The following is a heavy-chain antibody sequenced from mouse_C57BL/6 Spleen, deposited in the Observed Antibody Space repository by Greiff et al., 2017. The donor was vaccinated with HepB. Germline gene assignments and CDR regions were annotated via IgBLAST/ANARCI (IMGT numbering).Heavy chain of an antibody. Sequence: VQLQQSGPELVKPGASVKISCKASGYTFTDYYMNWVKQSHGKSLEWIGDINPNNGGTSYNQKFKGKATLTVDKSSSTAYMELRSLTSEDSAVYYCASRWLRRRGNAMDYWGQGTSVTVSS. CDR2: INPNNGGT. CDR3: ASRWLRRRGNAMDY. J-gene: IGHJ4*01. CDR1: GYTFTDYY. D-gene: IGHD2-2*01. V-gene: IGHV1-26*01.